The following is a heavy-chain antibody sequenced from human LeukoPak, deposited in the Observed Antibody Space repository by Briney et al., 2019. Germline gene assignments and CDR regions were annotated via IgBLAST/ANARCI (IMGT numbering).Heavy chain of an antibody. V-gene: IGHV1-18*01. D-gene: IGHD3-10*01. Sequence: ASVKVSCKASGYTFTSYGLTWVRQAPGQGLEWMGWISAYNGNTNYAQKLQGRVTMTMTTDTSTSTAYMELRSLRSDDTAVYYCARQGLLWFGELFVEYYFDYWGQGTLVTVSS. CDR3: ARQGLLWFGELFVEYYFDY. CDR2: ISAYNGNT. CDR1: GYTFTSYG. J-gene: IGHJ4*02.